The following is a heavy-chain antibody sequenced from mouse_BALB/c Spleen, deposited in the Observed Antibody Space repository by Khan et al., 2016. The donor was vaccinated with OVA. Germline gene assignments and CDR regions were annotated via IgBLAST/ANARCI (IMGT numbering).Heavy chain of an antibody. Sequence: QVQLQQSGTELVRPGVSVKISCKGSGYTFTDFTIHWVKQSHALSLEWIGVISTYYGDVTYNQKFKGKATMTVDKSSSTTYMELARLTSEASAIXYCTNGAGGSRFAYWGQGTLVTVSA. J-gene: IGHJ3*01. CDR1: GYTFTDFT. CDR3: TNGAGGSRFAY. CDR2: ISTYYGDV. V-gene: IGHV1S137*01.